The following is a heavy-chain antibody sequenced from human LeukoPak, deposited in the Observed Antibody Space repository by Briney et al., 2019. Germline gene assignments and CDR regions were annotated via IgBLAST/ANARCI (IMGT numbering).Heavy chain of an antibody. J-gene: IGHJ2*01. D-gene: IGHD3-10*01. CDR3: TRELVRGVIPDWYFDL. V-gene: IGHV3-49*04. Sequence: GGSLRLSCTASGFTFGDYAMSWVRKAPGKGLEWVGFIRSKAYGGTTEYAASVKGRFTISRDDSKSIAYLQMNSLKTEDTAVYYCTRELVRGVIPDWYFDLWGRGTLVTVSS. CDR2: IRSKAYGGTT. CDR1: GFTFGDYA.